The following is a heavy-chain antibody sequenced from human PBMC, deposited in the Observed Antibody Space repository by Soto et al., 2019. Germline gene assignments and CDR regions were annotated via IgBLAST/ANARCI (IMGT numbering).Heavy chain of an antibody. CDR3: ARDDVLLWFGEPEGAKTNYYYYYGMDV. CDR1: GFPFSSYG. V-gene: IGHV3-33*01. D-gene: IGHD3-10*01. J-gene: IGHJ6*02. Sequence: PGGSLRLSCAASGFPFSSYGMHWVRPAPGKGLEWVAVIWYDGSNKYYADSVKGRFTISRDNSKNTLYLQMNSLRAEDTAVYYCARDDVLLWFGEPEGAKTNYYYYYGMDVWGQGTTVTVSS. CDR2: IWYDGSNK.